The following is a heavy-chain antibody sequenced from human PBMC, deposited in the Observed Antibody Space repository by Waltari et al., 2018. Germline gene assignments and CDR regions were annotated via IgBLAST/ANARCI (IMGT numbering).Heavy chain of an antibody. CDR1: GGSISSGSYY. V-gene: IGHV4-61*09. J-gene: IGHJ3*02. Sequence: QVQLQESGPGLVKPSQTLSLTCTVSGGSISSGSYYWSWIRQPAGKGLEWIGYIYTSGSTTSNPSLKSRVTISVDTSKNQFSLKLSSVTAADTAVYYCARKTLKRSAFDIWGQGTMVTVSS. CDR2: IYTSGST. CDR3: ARKTLKRSAFDI.